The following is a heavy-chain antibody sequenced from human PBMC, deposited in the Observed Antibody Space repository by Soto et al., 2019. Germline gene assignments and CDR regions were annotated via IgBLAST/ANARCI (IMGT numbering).Heavy chain of an antibody. CDR1: GFTFSDHY. CDR3: ARDPGYYDSSGYFDY. D-gene: IGHD3-22*01. V-gene: IGHV3-11*01. J-gene: IGHJ4*02. Sequence: QVQLVESGGGLVKPGGSLRLSCAASGFTFSDHYMSWIRQAPGKGLEWVSYISSSGDIIYYADSVKGRFTIARDNAKNSLYLQMNSLRAEDTAVYYCARDPGYYDSSGYFDYWGQGTLVTVSS. CDR2: ISSSGDII.